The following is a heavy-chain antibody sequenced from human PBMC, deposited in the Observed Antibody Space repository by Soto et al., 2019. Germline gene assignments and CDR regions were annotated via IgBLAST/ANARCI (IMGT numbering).Heavy chain of an antibody. J-gene: IGHJ4*02. D-gene: IGHD1-7*01. Sequence: EVQLAESGGGMVQPGGSLRLSCVASGFNFSSYDMHWVRQAPGKGLEYVSSISSNGGTTYYGNSVKGRFTISRDNSKNTLYLKIGSLRAEDMAVYYCVRRVSGNYDYWGQGTLVTVSS. CDR1: GFNFSSYD. V-gene: IGHV3-64*01. CDR3: VRRVSGNYDY. CDR2: ISSNGGTT.